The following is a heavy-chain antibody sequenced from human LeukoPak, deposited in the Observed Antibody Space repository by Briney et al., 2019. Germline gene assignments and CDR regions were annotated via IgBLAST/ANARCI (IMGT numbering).Heavy chain of an antibody. J-gene: IGHJ6*02. Sequence: YPSETLSLTCTVSGGSISSSSYYWGWIRQPPGKGLEWIGSIYYSGSTYYNPSLKSRVTISVDTSKNQFSLKLSSVTAADTAVYYCVAYGSGDYYYYYGMDVWGQGTTVTVSS. CDR1: GGSISSSSYY. V-gene: IGHV4-39*01. CDR3: VAYGSGDYYYYYGMDV. D-gene: IGHD3-16*01. CDR2: IYYSGST.